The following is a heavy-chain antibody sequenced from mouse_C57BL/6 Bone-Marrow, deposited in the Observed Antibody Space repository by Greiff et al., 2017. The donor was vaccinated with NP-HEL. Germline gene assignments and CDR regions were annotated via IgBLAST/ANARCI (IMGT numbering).Heavy chain of an antibody. J-gene: IGHJ1*03. CDR3: ARSPDYYGRPYWYFDV. CDR2: FHPYNDDT. V-gene: IGHV1-47*01. CDR1: GYTFTTYP. D-gene: IGHD1-1*01. Sequence: QVQLQQSGAELVKPGALVKMSCKASGYTFTTYPIEWMKQNHGKSLEWIGNFHPYNDDTKYNEKFKGKATLTVEKSSSTVYLELSRLTSDDSAVYYCARSPDYYGRPYWYFDVWGTGTTVTVSS.